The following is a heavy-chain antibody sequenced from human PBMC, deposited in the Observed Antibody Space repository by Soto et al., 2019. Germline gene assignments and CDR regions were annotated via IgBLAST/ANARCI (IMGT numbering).Heavy chain of an antibody. Sequence: GGSLRLSCAASGFTFSSYAMSWVRQAPGKGLEWVSAISGSGGSTYYADSVKGRFTISRDNSKNTLYLQMNSLRAEDTAVYYCAKLDYGDPKVSGAFDIWGQGTMVTVS. CDR1: GFTFSSYA. D-gene: IGHD4-17*01. J-gene: IGHJ3*02. V-gene: IGHV3-23*01. CDR3: AKLDYGDPKVSGAFDI. CDR2: ISGSGGST.